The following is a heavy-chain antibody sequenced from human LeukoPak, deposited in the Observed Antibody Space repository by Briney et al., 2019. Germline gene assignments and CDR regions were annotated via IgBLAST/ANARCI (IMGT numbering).Heavy chain of an antibody. CDR3: AKDNDYYDTSGYYYDAFDI. J-gene: IGHJ3*02. V-gene: IGHV3-23*01. Sequence: PGESLRLSCAASGFTLSSYAMSWVRQAPGKGLEWVSAISGSGGSTYYADSVKGRFTISRDNSKNTLYLQMNSLRAEDTAVYYCAKDNDYYDTSGYYYDAFDIWGQGTMVTVS. CDR1: GFTLSSYA. D-gene: IGHD3-22*01. CDR2: ISGSGGST.